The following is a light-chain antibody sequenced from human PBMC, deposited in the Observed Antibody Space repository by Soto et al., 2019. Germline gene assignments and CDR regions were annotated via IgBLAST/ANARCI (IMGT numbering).Light chain of an antibody. CDR2: GAA. Sequence: EIVLMQSPGTLSLSPGERATLSCRASQSVSSRNLAWYQQKPGQAPRLLISGAASRATGISDRFSGSGSGTDFTLTISRLEPEDFAVYYCQQYGSSPLTFGGGTKVDIK. CDR1: QSVSSRN. CDR3: QQYGSSPLT. V-gene: IGKV3-20*01. J-gene: IGKJ4*01.